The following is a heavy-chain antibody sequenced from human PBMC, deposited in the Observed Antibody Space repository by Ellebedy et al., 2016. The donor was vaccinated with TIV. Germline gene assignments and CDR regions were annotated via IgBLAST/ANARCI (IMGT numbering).Heavy chain of an antibody. V-gene: IGHV1-46*01. Sequence: AASVKVSCKASGNTFTSYSIYWVRRAPGRGLEWMGIMNPTSGSTMYAQKFRGRVTVTSDTFTNTVYMELSSLTSEDTAVYFCATTEYSRTWSFDYWGQGTLVSVSS. CDR3: ATTEYSRTWSFDY. D-gene: IGHD6-13*01. J-gene: IGHJ4*02. CDR2: MNPTSGST. CDR1: GNTFTSYS.